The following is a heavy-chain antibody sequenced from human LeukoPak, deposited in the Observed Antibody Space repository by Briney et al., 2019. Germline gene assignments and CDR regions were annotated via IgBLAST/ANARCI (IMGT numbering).Heavy chain of an antibody. CDR3: ARMTRGYSYGYWFDP. D-gene: IGHD5-18*01. CDR1: DRSFSDYY. CDR2: INHSEST. J-gene: IGHJ5*02. V-gene: IGHV4-34*01. Sequence: SETLSLTCAVYDRSFSDYYWSWIRQPPGKGLEWIGEINHSESTNYNPSPKSRVTISVDTSKNQFSLKLSSVTAADTAVYYCARMTRGYSYGYWFDPWGQGTLVTVSS.